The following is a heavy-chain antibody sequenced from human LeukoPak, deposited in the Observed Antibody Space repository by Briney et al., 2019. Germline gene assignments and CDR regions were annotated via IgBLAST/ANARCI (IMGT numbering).Heavy chain of an antibody. J-gene: IGHJ6*03. Sequence: SETLSLTCTVSGGSISSYYWSWIRQPPGKGLEWIGYIYYSGGTNYNPSLKSRVTISVDTSKNQFSLKLSSVTAADTAVYYCARHMYSSSWYGGKGYYYYYYMDVWGKGTTVTVSS. V-gene: IGHV4-59*08. CDR2: IYYSGGT. CDR1: GGSISSYY. CDR3: ARHMYSSSWYGGKGYYYYYYMDV. D-gene: IGHD6-13*01.